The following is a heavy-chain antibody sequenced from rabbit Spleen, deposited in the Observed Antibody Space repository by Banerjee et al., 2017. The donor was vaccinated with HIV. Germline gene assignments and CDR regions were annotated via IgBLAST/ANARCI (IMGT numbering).Heavy chain of an antibody. Sequence: QEQLEESGGGLVKPEGSLTLTCKASGFPFSNKAVMCWVRQAPGKGLEWIACIYTGNSKSYIAGWARGHFTISRTSSTTVTLRMTSLTVADTATYFCTRDGAGGSYFALWGQGTLVTVS. CDR2: IYTGNSKS. CDR3: TRDGAGGSYFAL. CDR1: GFPFSNKAV. J-gene: IGHJ4*01. V-gene: IGHV1S45*01. D-gene: IGHD8-1*01.